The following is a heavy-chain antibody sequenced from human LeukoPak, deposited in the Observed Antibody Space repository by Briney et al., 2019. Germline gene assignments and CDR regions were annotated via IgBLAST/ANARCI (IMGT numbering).Heavy chain of an antibody. D-gene: IGHD5-12*01. Sequence: SVQVSCKASGGTFSSYAISWVRQAPGQGLEWMGGIIPIFGKANYAQKFQGRVTITADESTSTAYMELSSLRSEDTAVYYCATQRVDSGYAQGGFDYWGQGTPVSVSS. V-gene: IGHV1-69*13. CDR2: IIPIFGKA. CDR3: ATQRVDSGYAQGGFDY. CDR1: GGTFSSYA. J-gene: IGHJ4*02.